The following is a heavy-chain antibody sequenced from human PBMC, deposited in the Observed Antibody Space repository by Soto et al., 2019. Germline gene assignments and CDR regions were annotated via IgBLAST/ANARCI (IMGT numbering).Heavy chain of an antibody. V-gene: IGHV3-30*18. CDR2: ISYDGSNK. Sequence: GGSLRLSCASSEFTFRIYGMHWVRQAPGKGLDWVAVISYDGSNKYYADSVKGRFTISRDNSKNTLYLQMNSLRAEDTAVYYCAKDLSYYGSGSYYYYYYGMDVWGQGTPVTVSS. D-gene: IGHD3-10*01. CDR1: EFTFRIYG. J-gene: IGHJ6*01. CDR3: AKDLSYYGSGSYYYYYYGMDV.